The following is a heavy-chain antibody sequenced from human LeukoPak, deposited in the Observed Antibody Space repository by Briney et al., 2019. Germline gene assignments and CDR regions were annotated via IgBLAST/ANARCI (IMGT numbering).Heavy chain of an antibody. D-gene: IGHD1-26*01. CDR3: ARSWAGMYYPFYYFDF. CDR1: GGSISSYY. J-gene: IGHJ4*02. CDR2: IYYSGST. Sequence: SETLSLTCTVPGGSISSYYWSWIRQPPGKGLEWIGYIYYSGSTNYNPSLKSRVTISVDTSKNQFSLNLDSVTAADTAVYYCARSWAGMYYPFYYFDFWGQGTLVSVSS. V-gene: IGHV4-59*12.